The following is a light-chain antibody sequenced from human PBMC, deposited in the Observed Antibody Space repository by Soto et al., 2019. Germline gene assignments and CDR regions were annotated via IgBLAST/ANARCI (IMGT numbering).Light chain of an antibody. J-gene: IGLJ2*01. CDR1: SGSIASNY. CDR3: QSYDSSNQV. V-gene: IGLV6-57*04. Sequence: NFMLTQPHSVSESPGKTVTISCTRSSGSIASNYVQWYQQRPGSAPTTVIYEDNQSPSGVPDRFSGSIDSSSNSASLTISELKTEDEADYYCQSYDSSNQVFGGGTKLTVL. CDR2: EDN.